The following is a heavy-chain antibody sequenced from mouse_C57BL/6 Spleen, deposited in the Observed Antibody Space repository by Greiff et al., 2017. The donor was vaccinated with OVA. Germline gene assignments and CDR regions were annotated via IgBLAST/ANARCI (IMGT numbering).Heavy chain of an antibody. D-gene: IGHD2-4*01. CDR3: AREGDYDGAIEY. Sequence: VQLQQSGPELVKPGASVKLSCKASGYTFTDYYLNWVKQSHGKRLVWIGDINPNNGGTSYNQKFKGKATFTVDKSSSTANMELLRLTTDVSAVYYCAREGDYDGAIEYWGQGTSVTVSA. V-gene: IGHV1-26*01. J-gene: IGHJ4*01. CDR2: INPNNGGT. CDR1: GYTFTDYY.